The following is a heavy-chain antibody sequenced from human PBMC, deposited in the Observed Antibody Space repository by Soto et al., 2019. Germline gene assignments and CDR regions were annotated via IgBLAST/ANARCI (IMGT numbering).Heavy chain of an antibody. D-gene: IGHD3-9*01. V-gene: IGHV4-31*03. CDR1: GGSINSRGYY. Sequence: QVQLQESGPGLVRPSQTLSLTCTVSGGSINSRGYYWTWIRQHPGKGLEWIGNIYYSGSIHFNPSLKSRLTMLVDTSENQFSLKLTSVTAADTAVYYCARQSESTGYFYGGFDPWGQGTLVTGSS. J-gene: IGHJ5*02. CDR3: ARQSESTGYFYGGFDP. CDR2: IYYSGSI.